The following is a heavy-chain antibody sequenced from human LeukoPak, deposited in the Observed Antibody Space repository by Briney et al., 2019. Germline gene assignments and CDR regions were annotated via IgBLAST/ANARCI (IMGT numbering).Heavy chain of an antibody. Sequence: GGSLRLSCVASGFTFSSYAMHWVRQAPGQRLEWMGWINAGNGNTKYSQKFQGRVTITRDTSASTAYMELSSLRSEDTAVYYCARQLTGTTSLDYWGQGTLVTVSS. V-gene: IGHV1-3*01. D-gene: IGHD1-7*01. CDR2: INAGNGNT. CDR3: ARQLTGTTSLDY. CDR1: GFTFSSYA. J-gene: IGHJ4*02.